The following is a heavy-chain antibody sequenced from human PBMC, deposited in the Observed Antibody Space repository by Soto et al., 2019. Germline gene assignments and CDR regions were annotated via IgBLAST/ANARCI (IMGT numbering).Heavy chain of an antibody. V-gene: IGHV1-58*01. Sequence: QMQLVQSGPDVKKPGTSVKVSCRASGFTFTSSAVQWVRQARGQRLEWIGWIVVGSGSTNFAQKFHERVTLTRDMSTNTVYMELSSLRSEDTAVYYCAGLGSRAADLWGQGTLVTVSS. CDR1: GFTFTSSA. CDR2: IVVGSGST. J-gene: IGHJ5*02. CDR3: AGLGSRAADL. D-gene: IGHD2-15*01.